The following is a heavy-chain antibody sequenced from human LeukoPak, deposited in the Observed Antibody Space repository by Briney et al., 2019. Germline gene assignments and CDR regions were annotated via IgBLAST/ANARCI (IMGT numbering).Heavy chain of an antibody. V-gene: IGHV3-7*01. J-gene: IGHJ6*03. CDR3: ARGTTGNYYYYYMDV. CDR2: IKQDGSEK. D-gene: IGHD3-10*01. Sequence: GGSLRLSCAASGFTFSSYWMSWVRQAPGKGLEWVANIKQDGSEKYYVDSVKGRFTISRDNAKNSLYLQMNSLRAEDTAVYYCARGTTGNYYYYYMDVWGKGTTVTVSS. CDR1: GFTFSSYW.